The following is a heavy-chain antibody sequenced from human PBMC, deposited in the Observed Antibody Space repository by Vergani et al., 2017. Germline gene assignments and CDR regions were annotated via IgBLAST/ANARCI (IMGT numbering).Heavy chain of an antibody. D-gene: IGHD1-26*01. CDR2: IWYDGSNK. CDR1: GFPFSSYG. Sequence: QVQLVESGGGVVQPGRSLRLSCAASGFPFSSYGMHWVRQAPGTGLEWVAVIWYDGSNKYYADSVKGRFTISRDNSKNTLYLQMNSLRAEDTAVYYCARPPLDGSYFAHYYGMDVWGQGTTVTVSS. J-gene: IGHJ6*01. CDR3: ARPPLDGSYFAHYYGMDV. V-gene: IGHV3-33*01.